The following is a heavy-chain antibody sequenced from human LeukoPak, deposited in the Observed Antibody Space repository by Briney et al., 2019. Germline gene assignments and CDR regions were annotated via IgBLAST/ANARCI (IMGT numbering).Heavy chain of an antibody. V-gene: IGHV3-30*03. J-gene: IGHJ3*02. D-gene: IGHD2-2*03. CDR1: GFTFNNHA. CDR2: IADDGSNA. Sequence: GGSLRLSCAASGFTFNNHAMHWVRQAPGKGLEWVAVIADDGSNAYYADSVKGRFTISRDNSNNRLYLQMSGLRAEDTAVYYCTRVDDLDAFDTWGQGTMVTVSS. CDR3: TRVDDLDAFDT.